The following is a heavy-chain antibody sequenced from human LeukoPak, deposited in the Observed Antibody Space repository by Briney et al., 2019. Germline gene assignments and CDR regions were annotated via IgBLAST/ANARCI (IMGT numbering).Heavy chain of an antibody. Sequence: PGGSLRLSCVASGFTFTNYWLTWVRQAPGKGLECVANIKQDGSEKSYVDSVKGRFTISRDNTKNSVYLQMNNLRAEDTAVYYCARDFSLDCGVGSCYSGGFDYWGQGTLVSVSS. CDR3: ARDFSLDCGVGSCYSGGFDY. V-gene: IGHV3-7*01. J-gene: IGHJ4*02. CDR2: IKQDGSEK. D-gene: IGHD2-15*01. CDR1: GFTFTNYW.